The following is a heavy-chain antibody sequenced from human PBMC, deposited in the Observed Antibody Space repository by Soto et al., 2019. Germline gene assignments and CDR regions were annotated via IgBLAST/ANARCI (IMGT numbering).Heavy chain of an antibody. CDR2: ISGSGGST. D-gene: IGHD3-22*01. CDR1: GFTFSSYA. V-gene: IGHV3-23*01. CDR3: AKRVISPYYYDSSGYYSG. Sequence: GGSLRLSCAASGFTFSSYAMSWVRQAPGKGLEWVSAISGSGGSTYYADSVKGRFTISRDNSKNTLYLQMNSLRAEDTAVYYCAKRVISPYYYDSSGYYSGWGQGTLVTVSS. J-gene: IGHJ4*02.